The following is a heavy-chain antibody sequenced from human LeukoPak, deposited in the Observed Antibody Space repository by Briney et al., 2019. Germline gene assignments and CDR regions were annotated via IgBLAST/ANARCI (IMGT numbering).Heavy chain of an antibody. Sequence: GASVKVSCKASGGTFGSYAISWVRQAPGQGLEWMGGIIPIFGTANYAQKFQGRVTITTDESTSTACMELSSLRSEDTAVYYCARDREQLSYLGAFDIWGQGTMVTVSS. J-gene: IGHJ3*02. CDR3: ARDREQLSYLGAFDI. V-gene: IGHV1-69*05. D-gene: IGHD5-18*01. CDR1: GGTFGSYA. CDR2: IIPIFGTA.